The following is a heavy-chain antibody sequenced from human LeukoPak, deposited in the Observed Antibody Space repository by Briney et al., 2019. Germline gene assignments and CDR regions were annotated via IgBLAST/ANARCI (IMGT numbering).Heavy chain of an antibody. J-gene: IGHJ4*02. V-gene: IGHV1-69*04. D-gene: IGHD6-13*01. CDR2: IIPILGIA. CDR3: ATDPLAAADTRELDH. CDR1: GGTFSSYT. Sequence: ASVKVSCKASGGTFSSYTISWVRQAPGQGLEWMGRIIPILGIANYAQKFQGRVTITADKSTSTAYMELSSLRSEDTAVCYCATDPLAAADTRELDHWVQGTLVNVDS.